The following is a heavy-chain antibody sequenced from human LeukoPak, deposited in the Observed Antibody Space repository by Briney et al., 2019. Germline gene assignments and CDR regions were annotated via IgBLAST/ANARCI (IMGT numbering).Heavy chain of an antibody. CDR3: AKEIYGDSTGGRFQH. CDR1: GFTFSSYA. D-gene: IGHD4-17*01. J-gene: IGHJ1*01. V-gene: IGHV3-23*01. Sequence: GGSLRLSCAASGFTFSSYAMSWVRQAPGKGLEWVSVISGSGGSTYYADPVKGRFTISRDNSKNTLYLQMNSLRAEDTAVYYCAKEIYGDSTGGRFQHWGQGTLVTVSS. CDR2: ISGSGGST.